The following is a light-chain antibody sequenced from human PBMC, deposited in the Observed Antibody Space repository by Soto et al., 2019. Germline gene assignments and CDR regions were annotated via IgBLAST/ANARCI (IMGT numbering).Light chain of an antibody. CDR3: QQYGSSPT. CDR1: QSVSSSY. CDR2: GAS. J-gene: IGKJ5*01. V-gene: IGKV3-20*01. Sequence: VLAQSPGTLSLSPGKRATLSYRASQSVSSSYLALYQQQPGEAPRLLIYGASSRATGIPDRLSGSGSGTVFTLTIRRLEPEYFAVYCCQQYGSSPTFGQGTRLDIK.